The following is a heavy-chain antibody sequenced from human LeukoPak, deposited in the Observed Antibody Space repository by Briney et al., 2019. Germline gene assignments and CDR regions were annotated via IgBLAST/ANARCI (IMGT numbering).Heavy chain of an antibody. Sequence: SSETLSLTCTVSVGSMSSYYWSWIRQSPGKGLEWIAYIYYSGSTNYNPSLKSRVTISVDTSKNQFSLKLSSVTAADTAVYYCARGDGYNYDYWGQGTLVTVSS. V-gene: IGHV4-59*01. D-gene: IGHD5-24*01. CDR1: VGSMSSYY. CDR2: IYYSGST. J-gene: IGHJ4*02. CDR3: ARGDGYNYDY.